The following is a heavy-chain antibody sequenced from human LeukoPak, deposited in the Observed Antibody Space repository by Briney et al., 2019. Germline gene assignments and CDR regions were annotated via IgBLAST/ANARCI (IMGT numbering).Heavy chain of an antibody. V-gene: IGHV4-31*03. CDR1: GGSISSGGYY. D-gene: IGHD4-17*01. Sequence: SETLSLTCTVSGGSISSGGYYWSWIRQHPGEGLEWIGYIYYSGSTYYNPSLKSRVTISVDTSKNQFSLKLSSVTAADTAVYYCARVRRPTFDYWGQGTLVTFSS. J-gene: IGHJ4*02. CDR3: ARVRRPTFDY. CDR2: IYYSGST.